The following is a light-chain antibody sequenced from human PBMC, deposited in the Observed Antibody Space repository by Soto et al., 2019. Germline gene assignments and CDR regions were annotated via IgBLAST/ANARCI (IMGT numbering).Light chain of an antibody. CDR1: SGHSNYA. CDR2: INSDGSH. V-gene: IGLV4-69*01. CDR3: QTWGTGIRV. Sequence: QSVLTQSPSASASLGGSVKLTCTLSSGHSNYAIAWHQQQPEKGPRYLMKINSDGSHNKGDGIPDRFSGSRSGAERSLTISSLQSEDEADYYCQTWGTGIRVFGGGTKVTVL. J-gene: IGLJ2*01.